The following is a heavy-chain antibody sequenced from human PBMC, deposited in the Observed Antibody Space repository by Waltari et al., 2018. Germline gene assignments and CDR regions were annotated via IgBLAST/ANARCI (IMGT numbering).Heavy chain of an antibody. J-gene: IGHJ4*02. CDR1: GDSITSNSFY. CDR2: FYSSEYI. Sequence: QVQLQESGPGLVKPSQTLSLTCTVSGDSITSNSFYWNCVRQPAGTGLEWIGRFYSSEYINYNPSLKSRVTISRDTSKKQFFLKLTSVTAADTAFYYCAREVTKVELGRRLPHFFDSWGQGTLVTVSS. V-gene: IGHV4-61*02. D-gene: IGHD7-27*01. CDR3: AREVTKVELGRRLPHFFDS.